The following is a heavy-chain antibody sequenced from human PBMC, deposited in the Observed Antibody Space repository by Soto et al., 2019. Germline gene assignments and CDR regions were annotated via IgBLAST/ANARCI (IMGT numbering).Heavy chain of an antibody. CDR2: IYPCDSDT. CDR3: ARAIEMSTIGWFDP. D-gene: IGHD1-1*01. J-gene: IGHJ5*02. CDR1: GYRFTSYW. Sequence: EVQLVQSGAEVKKPGESLKISCKGSGYRFTSYWIGWVRQMPGKGLEWMGIIYPCDSDTRYRPSLRGQVTISADKSISTAYLQWSSLKASDTAIYYCARAIEMSTIGWFDPWGQGTLVTVSS. V-gene: IGHV5-51*01.